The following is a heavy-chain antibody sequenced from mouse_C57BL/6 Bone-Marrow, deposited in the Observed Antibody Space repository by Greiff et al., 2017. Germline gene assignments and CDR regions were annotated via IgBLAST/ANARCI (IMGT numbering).Heavy chain of an antibody. CDR1: GFTFSDYG. Sequence: EVKLVESGGGLVKPGGSLKLSCAASGFTFSDYGMHWVRQAPEKGLEWVAYISSGSSTIYYADTVKGRFTISRDNAKNTLFLQMTSLRAEDTAMYYCARPSSRISYAMDYWGQGTSVTVSS. V-gene: IGHV5-17*01. CDR3: ARPSSRISYAMDY. J-gene: IGHJ4*01. CDR2: ISSGSSTI. D-gene: IGHD1-1*01.